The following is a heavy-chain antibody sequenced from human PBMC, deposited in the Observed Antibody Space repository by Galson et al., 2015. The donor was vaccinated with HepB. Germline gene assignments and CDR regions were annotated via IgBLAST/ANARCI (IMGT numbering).Heavy chain of an antibody. D-gene: IGHD2-2*01. CDR3: ARGLVVPAAMDAFDT. J-gene: IGHJ3*02. CDR2: IYSGGST. V-gene: IGHV3-53*01. CDR1: GFTVSSNY. Sequence: LRLSCAASGFTVSSNYMSWVRQAPGKGLEWVSVIYSGGSTYYADSVKGRFTISRDNSKNTLYLQMNSLRAEDTAVYYCARGLVVPAAMDAFDTWGQGTMVTVSS.